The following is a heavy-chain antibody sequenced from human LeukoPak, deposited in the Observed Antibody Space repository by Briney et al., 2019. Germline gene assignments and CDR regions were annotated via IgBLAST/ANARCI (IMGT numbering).Heavy chain of an antibody. CDR3: ARDWSGSLDY. D-gene: IGHD1-26*01. V-gene: IGHV3-74*01. J-gene: IGHJ4*02. CDR2: INSDGSSI. CDR1: GFTFSTYM. Sequence: PGGSLRLSCAASGFTFSTYMMHWVRQAPGEGLGWVSHINSDGSSIRYAVSVKGRFTISRDNAKNTLYLQMSSLRAEDTAVYFCARDWSGSLDYWGQGTVVTVSS.